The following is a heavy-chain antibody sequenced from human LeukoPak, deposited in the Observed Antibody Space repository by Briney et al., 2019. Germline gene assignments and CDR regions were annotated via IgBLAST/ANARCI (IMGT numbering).Heavy chain of an antibody. CDR2: INPGGGGT. CDR1: GYTFTSYF. V-gene: IGHV1-46*01. Sequence: ASVKVSCKASGYTFTSYFMYWVQQAPGQGLEWMGIINPGGGGTSYAQKFQGRVTMTRDTSTSTVYMELSSLRSEDTAVYYCARDLSAGSATAILDWGQGTLVTVSS. CDR3: ARDLSAGSATAILD. J-gene: IGHJ4*02. D-gene: IGHD2-21*02.